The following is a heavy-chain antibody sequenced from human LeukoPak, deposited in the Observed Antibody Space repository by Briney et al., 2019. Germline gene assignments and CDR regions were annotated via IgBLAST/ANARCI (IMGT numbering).Heavy chain of an antibody. CDR1: GYSITSYW. CDR3: AMSFDGYNDNYYFDY. Sequence: GESLKISCKGSGYSITSYWIGWVRQMPGKGLELMGIIYPGDSDTRYSPSFQGQVTISADKSISTAYLQWSSLKASDTAVYYCAMSFDGYNDNYYFDYWGQGTLVTVSS. V-gene: IGHV5-51*01. J-gene: IGHJ4*02. CDR2: IYPGDSDT. D-gene: IGHD5-24*01.